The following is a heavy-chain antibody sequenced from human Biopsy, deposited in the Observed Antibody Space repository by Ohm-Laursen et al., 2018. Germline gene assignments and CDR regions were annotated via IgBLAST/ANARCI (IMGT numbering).Heavy chain of an antibody. CDR1: GASIEDYY. J-gene: IGHJ6*02. Sequence: SDTLSLTCTVSGASIEDYYWTWIRQAPGKTLEWIASTNYRGNTNYNPSLKSRVTMSAHTSTNQFSLKLTSVTAADTAVYYCARDKITYCTSTSCDYFGMDVWGQGTTVTVSS. D-gene: IGHD2-2*01. V-gene: IGHV4-59*01. CDR3: ARDKITYCTSTSCDYFGMDV. CDR2: TNYRGNT.